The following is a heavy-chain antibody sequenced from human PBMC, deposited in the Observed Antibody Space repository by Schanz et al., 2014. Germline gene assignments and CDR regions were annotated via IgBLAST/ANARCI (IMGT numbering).Heavy chain of an antibody. V-gene: IGHV3-23*01. Sequence: EVQLLESGGGLVQPGGSLRLSCSASGFTFSTFAMHWVRQAPGKGLEWVSSISSGGGSTYYADSVKGRFTISRDNSKNTLYLQMNSLRPEDTAVYYCAKYRGYYRVSGSYRELEYWGQGTLVTVSS. CDR3: AKYRGYYRVSGSYRELEY. CDR1: GFTFSTFA. J-gene: IGHJ4*02. CDR2: ISSGGGST. D-gene: IGHD3-10*01.